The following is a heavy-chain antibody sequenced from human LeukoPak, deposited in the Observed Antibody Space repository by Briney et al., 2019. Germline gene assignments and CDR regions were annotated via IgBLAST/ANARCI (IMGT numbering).Heavy chain of an antibody. CDR2: ISAFSGNS. V-gene: IGHV1-18*01. CDR3: ARDGKGRYDLRENVS. J-gene: IGHJ5*02. CDR1: GYPFSIYG. D-gene: IGHD3-3*01. Sequence: ASVKVSCKASGYPFSIYGFTWVRQAPGQGLEWMGWISAFSGNSDYAQKFQGRVTMTTDTSTSTAHMELRSLRSDDTAVYYCARDGKGRYDLRENVSWGQGTLVTVSS.